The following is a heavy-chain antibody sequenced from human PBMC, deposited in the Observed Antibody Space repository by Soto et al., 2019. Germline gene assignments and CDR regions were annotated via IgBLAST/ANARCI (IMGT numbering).Heavy chain of an antibody. CDR2: ISYDRGSI. J-gene: IGHJ4*02. Sequence: GGSLRLSCAASGFTFSTYPIHWVRQAPGKGLEWVSFISYDRGSIYYADSVKGRFTISRDNAKNSLYLQMNSLRAEDTAVYYCARVDGYCSSTSCYVGNFDYWGQGTLVTAPQ. D-gene: IGHD2-2*01. CDR3: ARVDGYCSSTSCYVGNFDY. CDR1: GFTFSTYP. V-gene: IGHV3-30-3*01.